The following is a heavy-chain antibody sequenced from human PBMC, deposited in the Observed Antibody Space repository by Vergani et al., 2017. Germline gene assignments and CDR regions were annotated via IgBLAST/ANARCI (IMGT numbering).Heavy chain of an antibody. D-gene: IGHD6-25*01. CDR3: VRGAAGAQNFDYYSIDV. CDR2: ISSSSSYI. Sequence: EVQLVESGGGLVKPGGSLRLSCAASGFTFSSYSMNWVRQAPGKGLDWVSSISSSSSYIYYADSVKGRFTISRDSGENSLFMQMNSLRAEDTAGYYCVRGAAGAQNFDYYSIDVWGHGTTVTVSS. CDR1: GFTFSSYS. V-gene: IGHV3-21*01. J-gene: IGHJ6*02.